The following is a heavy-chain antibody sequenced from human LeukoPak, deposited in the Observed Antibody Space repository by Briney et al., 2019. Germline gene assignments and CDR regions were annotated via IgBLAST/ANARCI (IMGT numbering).Heavy chain of an antibody. V-gene: IGHV1-2*06. CDR1: EYTFTGYY. CDR2: INPNSGGT. Sequence: ASVKVSCKTSEYTFTGYYMHWVRQAPGQGLEWMGRINPNSGGTNYAQKFQGRVTMTRDTSISTAYMELSRLRSDDTAVYYCARDGYSSGWLDYYYGMDVWGQGTTVTVSS. D-gene: IGHD6-19*01. CDR3: ARDGYSSGWLDYYYGMDV. J-gene: IGHJ6*02.